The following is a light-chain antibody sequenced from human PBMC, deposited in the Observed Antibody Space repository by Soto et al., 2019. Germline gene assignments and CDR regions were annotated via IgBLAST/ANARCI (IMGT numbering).Light chain of an antibody. CDR2: DTF. Sequence: DIQMTQSPSSLSAYIGDRVTITCRASQYISSWLAWYQQKPGKAPKLLMFDTFSLESGVPSRFSGSRSGTEFTLTISSLQHDDYATYYCQQYNSYSPLTFGGGTKVEIK. CDR1: QYISSW. J-gene: IGKJ4*01. V-gene: IGKV1-5*01. CDR3: QQYNSYSPLT.